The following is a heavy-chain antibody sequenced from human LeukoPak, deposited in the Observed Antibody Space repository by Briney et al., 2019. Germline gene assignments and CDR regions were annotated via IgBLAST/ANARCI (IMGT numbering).Heavy chain of an antibody. CDR1: GGSISSSSYY. CDR2: IYYSGST. Sequence: SETLSLTCTVSGGSISSSSYYWGWIRQPPGKGLEWIGSIYYSGSTYYNPSLKSRVTISVDTSKNQFSLKLSSVTAADTAVYYCARHLDWFDPWGQGTLVAVSS. V-gene: IGHV4-39*01. J-gene: IGHJ5*02. CDR3: ARHLDWFDP.